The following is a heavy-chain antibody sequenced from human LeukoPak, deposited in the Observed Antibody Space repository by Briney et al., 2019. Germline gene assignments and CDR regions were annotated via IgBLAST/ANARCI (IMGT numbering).Heavy chain of an antibody. Sequence: SETLSLTCTVSGGSISSSSYYWGWIRQPPGKGLEWIGSIYYSGSTYYNPSLKSRVTISVDTSKNQFSLKLSSVTAADTAVYCCARQDYVWGSYRYRYYFDYWGQGTLVTVSS. CDR3: ARQDYVWGSYRYRYYFDY. J-gene: IGHJ4*02. CDR2: IYYSGST. CDR1: GGSISSSSYY. D-gene: IGHD3-16*02. V-gene: IGHV4-39*01.